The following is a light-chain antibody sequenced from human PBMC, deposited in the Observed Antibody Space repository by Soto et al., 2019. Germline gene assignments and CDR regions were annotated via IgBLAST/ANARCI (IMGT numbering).Light chain of an antibody. J-gene: IGKJ4*01. CDR1: QSVSSY. Sequence: EIVLTQFPATLSVSPGETVTLSCRASQSVSSYLAWYQQKPGQAPRLLIYGASKKAGAVPDRFGGSGSGTEFTLTISSLQSEDAAVYYWQQYDNWPPRLTFGGGTKVEIK. CDR3: QQYDNWPPRLT. CDR2: GAS. V-gene: IGKV3D-15*01.